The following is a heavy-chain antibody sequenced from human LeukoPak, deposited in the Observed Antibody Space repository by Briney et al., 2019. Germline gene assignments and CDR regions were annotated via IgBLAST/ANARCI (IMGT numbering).Heavy chain of an antibody. J-gene: IGHJ4*02. Sequence: GGSMRLSCAASGFTFSSYEMNWVRQAPGKGLEWVSYISSSGSTIYYADSVEGRFTISRDNAKNSLYLQMNSLRAEDTAVYYCAREPTGEGDYWGQGTLVTVSS. V-gene: IGHV3-48*03. CDR3: AREPTGEGDY. D-gene: IGHD4-17*01. CDR2: ISSSGSTI. CDR1: GFTFSSYE.